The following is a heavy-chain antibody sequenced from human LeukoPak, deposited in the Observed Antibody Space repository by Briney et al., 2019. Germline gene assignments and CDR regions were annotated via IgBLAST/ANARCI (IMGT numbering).Heavy chain of an antibody. CDR1: GFTFSSYE. CDR3: ARDEDSSSWFEGTIFDY. V-gene: IGHV3-48*03. D-gene: IGHD6-13*01. CDR2: ISSSGSTI. J-gene: IGHJ4*02. Sequence: GGSLRLSCVASGFTFSSYELNWVRQAPGKGLEWVSYISSSGSTIKYADSVKGRFTISRGSAKNSLYLQMNGLRAEDTAVYYCARDEDSSSWFEGTIFDYWGQGTLVTVSS.